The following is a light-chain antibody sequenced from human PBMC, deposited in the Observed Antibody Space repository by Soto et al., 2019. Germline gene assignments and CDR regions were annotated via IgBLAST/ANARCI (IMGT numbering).Light chain of an antibody. CDR2: GNI. V-gene: IGLV1-40*01. J-gene: IGLJ1*01. CDR1: SSNIGAGYD. CDR3: QSYDSTLSARYV. Sequence: QSVLTQPPSVSRAPGQRVTISCTGSSSNIGAGYDVHWYQQRPGTAPKLLIFGNINRPSGVPDRFSGSKSGTSASLAITGLQDEDEGDHYCQSYDSTLSARYVFGTGTKLTVL.